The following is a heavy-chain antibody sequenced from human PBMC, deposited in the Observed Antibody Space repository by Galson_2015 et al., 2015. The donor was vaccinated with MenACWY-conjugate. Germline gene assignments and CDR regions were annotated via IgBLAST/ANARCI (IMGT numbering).Heavy chain of an antibody. Sequence: SLRLSCAASGFTFSSYWMYWVRQAPGKGLVWVAHINRDDSTINYAESVKGRFTISRDNAKNMLYLQMNSLRVEDTAVYYCARDPERGGGYVLGCWGQGTLVTVSS. CDR2: INRDDSTI. V-gene: IGHV3-74*01. CDR1: GFTFSSYW. J-gene: IGHJ4*02. D-gene: IGHD5-12*01. CDR3: ARDPERGGGYVLGC.